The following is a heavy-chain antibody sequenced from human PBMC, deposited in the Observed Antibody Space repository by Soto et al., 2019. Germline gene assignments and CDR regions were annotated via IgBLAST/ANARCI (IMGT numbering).Heavy chain of an antibody. D-gene: IGHD5-18*01. V-gene: IGHV1-69*13. CDR1: GYTFTSYA. CDR3: AGNTAMVNNWFDP. J-gene: IGHJ5*02. Sequence: GASVKVSCKASGYTFTSYAISWVRQAPGQGLEWMGGIIPIFGTANYAQKFQGRVTITADESTSTAYMELSSLRSEDTAVYYCAGNTAMVNNWFDPWGQGTLVTVSS. CDR2: IIPIFGTA.